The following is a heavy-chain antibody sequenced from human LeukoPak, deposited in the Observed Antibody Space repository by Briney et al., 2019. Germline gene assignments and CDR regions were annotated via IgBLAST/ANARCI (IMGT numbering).Heavy chain of an antibody. D-gene: IGHD1-20*01. CDR2: ISGSGGST. Sequence: GGSLRLSCAASGFTFSSYAMSWVRQAPGKGLEWVSAISGSGGSTYYADSVKGRFTISRDNSKNTLYLQMNSLRAEDTAVYYCAKDLRYNWNDLYDAFDIWGQGTMVTVPS. CDR1: GFTFSSYA. CDR3: AKDLRYNWNDLYDAFDI. J-gene: IGHJ3*02. V-gene: IGHV3-23*01.